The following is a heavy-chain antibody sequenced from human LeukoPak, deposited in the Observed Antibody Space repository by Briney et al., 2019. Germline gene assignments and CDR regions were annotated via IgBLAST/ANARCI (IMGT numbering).Heavy chain of an antibody. V-gene: IGHV1-18*01. J-gene: IGHJ4*02. D-gene: IGHD2-2*01. CDR3: ARGYCSSTSCYYFDY. Sequence: ASVKVSCKASGYTFTSYGISWVRQAPGQGLEWMGWISAYNGNTNYAQKLQGRVTMTTDTPASTAYMELRSLRSDDTAVYYCARGYCSSTSCYYFDYWGQGTLVTVSS. CDR1: GYTFTSYG. CDR2: ISAYNGNT.